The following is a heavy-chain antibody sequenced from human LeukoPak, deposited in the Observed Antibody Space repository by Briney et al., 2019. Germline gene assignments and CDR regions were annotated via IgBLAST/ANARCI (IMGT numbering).Heavy chain of an antibody. V-gene: IGHV3-30*03. CDR2: ISYDGSNK. CDR3: ARDRTYYYDSSGYYNYYYGMDV. J-gene: IGHJ6*02. D-gene: IGHD3-22*01. Sequence: GRSLRLSCAASGFTFSSYGMHWVRQAPGKGLEWVAVISYDGSNKYYADSVKGRFTISRDNSKNTLYLQMNSLRAEDTAVYYCARDRTYYYDSSGYYNYYYGMDVWGQGTTVTVSS. CDR1: GFTFSSYG.